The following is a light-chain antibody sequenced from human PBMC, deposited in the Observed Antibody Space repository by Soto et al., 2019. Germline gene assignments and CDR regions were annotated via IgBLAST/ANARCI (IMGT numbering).Light chain of an antibody. CDR2: GAS. V-gene: IGKV3-15*01. J-gene: IGKJ2*01. CDR1: QTISSN. CDR3: QQYNSWPRT. Sequence: EIVMTQSPATLSVSPGERASLSCRASQTISSNLAWYQKRPGQAPRLLIFGASVRATGIPGRVSGSGSGTEFTLTISSLQSEDFVVYYCQQYNSWPRTFGQGTKLEIK.